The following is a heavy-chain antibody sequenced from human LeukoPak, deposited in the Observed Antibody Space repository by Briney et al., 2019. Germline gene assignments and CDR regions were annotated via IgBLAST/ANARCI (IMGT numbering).Heavy chain of an antibody. J-gene: IGHJ4*02. CDR3: ARDRILRHRFSALGY. CDR1: GYTFSDYG. V-gene: IGHV1-18*01. CDR2: IGAYNDNT. D-gene: IGHD3-3*01. Sequence: ASVKVSCKASGYTFSDYGITWVRQAPGLGVEWMGWIGAYNDNTNYAQKLQGRVTMTTDTSTSTAYMELRSLRSDDTAVYYCARDRILRHRFSALGYWGQGTLVTVSS.